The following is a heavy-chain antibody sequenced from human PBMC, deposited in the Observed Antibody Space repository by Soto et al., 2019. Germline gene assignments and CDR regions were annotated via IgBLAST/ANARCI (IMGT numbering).Heavy chain of an antibody. D-gene: IGHD3-3*01. CDR3: ASYSAYYDFWSGYDY. Sequence: GGSLRLSCAASGFTFSSYGMHWVRQAPGKGLEWVAVIWYDGSNKYYADSVKGRFTISRDNSKNTLYLQMNSLRAEDTAVYYCASYSAYYDFWSGYDYWGQGTLVTVSS. CDR1: GFTFSSYG. V-gene: IGHV3-33*01. CDR2: IWYDGSNK. J-gene: IGHJ4*02.